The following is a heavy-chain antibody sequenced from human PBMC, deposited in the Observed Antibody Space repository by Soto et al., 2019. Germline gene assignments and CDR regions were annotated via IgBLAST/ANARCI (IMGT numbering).Heavy chain of an antibody. Sequence: GGSLRLSCAASGFTFSSYAMTWVRESPGKGLEWVSSIEDQGSTTYLADSVKGRFTIFRDNSRNTVYLQMNSLRADDTAVYYCGRDGRGKKAPCMDVGGRGTRVTVPS. D-gene: IGHD1-26*01. J-gene: IGHJ6*02. CDR2: IEDQGSTT. CDR1: GFTFSSYA. V-gene: IGHV3-23*01. CDR3: GRDGRGKKAPCMDV.